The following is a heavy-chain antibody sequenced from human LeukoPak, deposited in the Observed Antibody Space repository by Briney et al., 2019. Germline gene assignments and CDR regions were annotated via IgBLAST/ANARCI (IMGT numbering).Heavy chain of an antibody. CDR1: GYSISSGNF. CDR2: IYHSGST. CDR3: AREGGDTALDY. V-gene: IGHV4-38-2*02. D-gene: IGHD5-18*01. J-gene: IGHJ4*02. Sequence: PSETLSLTCTVSGYSISSGNFWGWIRPPPGKGLEYIGSIYHSGSTYYNPSLKSRVSISVDMSKNQFSLKLSSVTAADTAVYYCAREGGDTALDYWGQGTLVTVSS.